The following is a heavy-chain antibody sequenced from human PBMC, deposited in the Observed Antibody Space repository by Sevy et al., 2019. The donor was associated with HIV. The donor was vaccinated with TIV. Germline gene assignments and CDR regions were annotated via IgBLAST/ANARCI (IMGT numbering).Heavy chain of an antibody. Sequence: GWSLRLSCAASGFTFSSYAMHWVRQAPGKGLEWVAVISYDGSNKYYADSVKGRFTISRDNSKNTLYLQMNSLRAEDTAVYYCARAVKNYYDSSGYYYYYYYGMDVWGQGTTVTVSS. CDR2: ISYDGSNK. V-gene: IGHV3-30*04. CDR3: ARAVKNYYDSSGYYYYYYYGMDV. CDR1: GFTFSSYA. D-gene: IGHD3-22*01. J-gene: IGHJ6*02.